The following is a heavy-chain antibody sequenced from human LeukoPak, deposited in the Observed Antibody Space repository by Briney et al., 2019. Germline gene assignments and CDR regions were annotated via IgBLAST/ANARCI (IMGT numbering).Heavy chain of an antibody. CDR1: GFSFSGYW. CDR2: IKQDGSEK. Sequence: GGSLRLSCAVSGFSFSGYWMSWVRQALGKGLEWVANIKQDGSEKYYVDSVKGRFTISRDNAKNSLYLQMNSLRAEDTAVYYCARDVQGYSYGGHYFYYYMDVWGKGTTVTVSS. D-gene: IGHD5-18*01. CDR3: ARDVQGYSYGGHYFYYYMDV. V-gene: IGHV3-7*01. J-gene: IGHJ6*03.